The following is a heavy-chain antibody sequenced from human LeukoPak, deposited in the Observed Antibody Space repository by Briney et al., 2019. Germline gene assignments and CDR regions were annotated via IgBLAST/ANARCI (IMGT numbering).Heavy chain of an antibody. CDR2: ISASGGGT. J-gene: IGHJ6*03. CDR1: GLTYT. Sequence: GGPLRLPCAISGLTYTISWVRQAPGEGLEWVSSISASGGGTHYSAYAKGRFTIFRDHATNSVYLPMSSLRVDDTGKYFCATWDPNFYYMDVWGKGTTVSVSS. D-gene: IGHD1-26*01. CDR3: ATWDPNFYYMDV. V-gene: IGHV3-23*01.